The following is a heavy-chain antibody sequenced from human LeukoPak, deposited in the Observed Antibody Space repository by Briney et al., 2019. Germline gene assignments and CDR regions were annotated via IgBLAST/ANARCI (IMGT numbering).Heavy chain of an antibody. CDR3: ARGSHPVTGTLGGYFDP. CDR1: GGSISTSPYY. Sequence: SETLSPTCTVSGGSISTSPYYWGWIRQPPGKGLEWIASIYYSGSTYYNPSLKSRVTISLDASNKQFSLRLSSVTAADTAVYYCARGSHPVTGTLGGYFDPWGQGTLVTVSS. V-gene: IGHV4-39*02. D-gene: IGHD6-19*01. J-gene: IGHJ4*02. CDR2: IYYSGST.